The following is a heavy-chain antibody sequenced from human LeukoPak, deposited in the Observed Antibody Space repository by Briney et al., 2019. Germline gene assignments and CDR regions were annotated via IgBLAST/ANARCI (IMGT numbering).Heavy chain of an antibody. D-gene: IGHD5-12*01. Sequence: ASVKVSCKASGYTFTSYGISWVRQAPGQGLEWMGWISGYNGNTNYAQKLQGRVTMTTDTSTSTAYMELRSLRSDDTAVYYCAREFSGYDWGHLDYWGQGTLVTVSS. CDR3: AREFSGYDWGHLDY. CDR2: ISGYNGNT. CDR1: GYTFTSYG. J-gene: IGHJ4*02. V-gene: IGHV1-18*04.